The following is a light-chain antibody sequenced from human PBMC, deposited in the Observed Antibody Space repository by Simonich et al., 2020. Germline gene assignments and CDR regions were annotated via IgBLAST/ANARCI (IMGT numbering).Light chain of an antibody. CDR1: KLGDKY. V-gene: IGLV3-1*01. Sequence: SYELTQPPSVSVSPGQTASITCSGDKLGDKYACWYQQKPGQSPVLVNYQDSKRPSGIPERFSGSNSGNTATLTISGTQAMDAADYYCQAWDSSTVVFGGGTKLTVL. CDR2: QDS. CDR3: QAWDSSTVV. J-gene: IGLJ2*01.